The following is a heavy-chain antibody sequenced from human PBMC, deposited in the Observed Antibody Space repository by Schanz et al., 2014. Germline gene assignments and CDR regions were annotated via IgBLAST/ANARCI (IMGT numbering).Heavy chain of an antibody. CDR3: ARVLGGDEGLDQ. Sequence: EVQLVESGGGLVQPGGSLRLCCVASGFTFSRYWMTWVRQAPGKGLEWVANIKQDESAKNYVDSVKGRFTISRDNPKNSLCLQMNSLRAEDTALYYCARVLGGDEGLDQWGQGTLVTVSS. CDR1: GFTFSRYW. CDR2: IKQDESAK. V-gene: IGHV3-7*01. J-gene: IGHJ4*02. D-gene: IGHD4-17*01.